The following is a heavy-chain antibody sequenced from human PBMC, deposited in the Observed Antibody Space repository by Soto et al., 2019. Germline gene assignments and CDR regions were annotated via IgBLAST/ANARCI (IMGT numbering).Heavy chain of an antibody. CDR1: GYTFSKYW. D-gene: IGHD6-13*01. Sequence: GESLKISCQASGYTFSKYWIAWVRQMPGKGLEYVGIVYPGDSDTRYSPSFQGQVTISADKSISTAYLQWSSLKASDTAMYYCARRDSSSWYSLDYWGQGTLVTVSS. CDR2: VYPGDSDT. J-gene: IGHJ4*02. CDR3: ARRDSSSWYSLDY. V-gene: IGHV5-51*01.